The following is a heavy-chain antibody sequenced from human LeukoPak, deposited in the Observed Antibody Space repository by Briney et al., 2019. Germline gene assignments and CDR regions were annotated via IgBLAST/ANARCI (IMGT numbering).Heavy chain of an antibody. CDR2: IYYSGST. V-gene: IGHV4-59*01. CDR1: GGSISSYY. CDR3: VREVRRWTGYALYYFDY. J-gene: IGHJ4*02. D-gene: IGHD3/OR15-3a*01. Sequence: SETLSLTCTVSGGSISSYYWSWIRQPPGKGLEWIGHIYYSGSTNYNPSLKSRVSISVDTSKNQFSLKLSSVTGADTAVYYCVREVRRWTGYALYYFDYWGQGTLVTVSS.